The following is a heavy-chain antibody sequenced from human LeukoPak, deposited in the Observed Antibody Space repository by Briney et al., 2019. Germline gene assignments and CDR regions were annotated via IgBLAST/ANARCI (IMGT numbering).Heavy chain of an antibody. CDR1: GFTFSSYW. V-gene: IGHV3-7*01. J-gene: IGHJ6*02. Sequence: GGSLRLSCAASGFTFSSYWMSWVRQAPGKGLEWVANIKQDGSEKYYVDSVKGRFTISRDNAMNSLYLQMNSLRAEDTAVYYCARVGYSSSWYYYGMDVWGQGTTVTVSS. CDR2: IKQDGSEK. CDR3: ARVGYSSSWYYYGMDV. D-gene: IGHD6-13*01.